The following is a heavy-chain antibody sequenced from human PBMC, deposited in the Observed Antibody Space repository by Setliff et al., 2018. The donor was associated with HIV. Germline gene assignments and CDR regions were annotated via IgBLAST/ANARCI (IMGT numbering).Heavy chain of an antibody. J-gene: IGHJ3*02. CDR1: GFSFSTYA. V-gene: IGHV3-23*01. D-gene: IGHD3-10*02. Sequence: PGGSLRLACAASGFSFSTYAMGWVRQAPGKGLEWVSTVGAVGSHKFYAESVKRRFTISKDNSKNTLYLQMTSLRDEDTAVYYCAKVLLFGFDVFDIWGQGTMVTVSS. CDR2: VGAVGSHK. CDR3: AKVLLFGFDVFDI.